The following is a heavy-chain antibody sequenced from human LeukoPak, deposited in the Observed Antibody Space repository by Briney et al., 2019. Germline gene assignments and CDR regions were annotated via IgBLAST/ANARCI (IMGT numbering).Heavy chain of an antibody. CDR3: ARVQGYCSTTSCYPHY. J-gene: IGHJ4*02. Sequence: ASVKVSCKASGYTLTNYALNWVRQAPGQGLEWMGWINTNTGNPTYAQGFTGRFVFSLDTSVNTAYLQISSLKAEDTAIYYCARVQGYCSTTSCYPHYWGQGTLVTVSS. CDR1: GYTLTNYA. D-gene: IGHD2-2*01. CDR2: INTNTGNP. V-gene: IGHV7-4-1*02.